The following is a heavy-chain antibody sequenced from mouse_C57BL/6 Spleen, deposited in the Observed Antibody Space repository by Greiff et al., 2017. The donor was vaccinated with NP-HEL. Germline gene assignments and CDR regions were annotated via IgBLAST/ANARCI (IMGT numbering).Heavy chain of an antibody. D-gene: IGHD1-1*01. Sequence: VQLQQSGAELVRPGSSVKLSCKASGYTFTSYWMHWVKQRPIQGLEWIGNIDPSDSETHYNQKFKDKATLTVDKSSSTAYMQLSSLTSEDSAVYYCPKYGSSYDWYFDVWGTGTTVTVSS. V-gene: IGHV1-52*01. J-gene: IGHJ1*03. CDR1: GYTFTSYW. CDR3: PKYGSSYDWYFDV. CDR2: IDPSDSET.